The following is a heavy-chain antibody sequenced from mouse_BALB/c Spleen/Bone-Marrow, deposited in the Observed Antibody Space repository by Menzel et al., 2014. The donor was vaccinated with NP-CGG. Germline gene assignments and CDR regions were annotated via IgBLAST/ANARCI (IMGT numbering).Heavy chain of an antibody. CDR3: ATYDYDVWLGN. Sequence: VTLVESGPGLVAPSQRLSITCTVSGFSLTSYAVSWVRQPPGKGLEWLGVIWGDGNTDYHSAHISRMSISKDNSKSQVFLNLNSLQTDDTATYYCATYDYDVWLGNWGQGTLVTVSA. CDR2: IWGDGNT. V-gene: IGHV2-3*01. CDR1: GFSLTSYA. J-gene: IGHJ3*01. D-gene: IGHD2-4*01.